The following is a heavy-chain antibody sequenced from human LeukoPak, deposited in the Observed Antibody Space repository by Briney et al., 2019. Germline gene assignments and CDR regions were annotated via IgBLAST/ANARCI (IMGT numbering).Heavy chain of an antibody. D-gene: IGHD6-6*01. CDR1: GYTFTSYD. CDR2: MNPNSGNT. J-gene: IGHJ4*02. Sequence: ASVKVSCKASGYTFTSYDINWVRQATGQGLEWMGWMNPNSGNTGYAQKFQGRVTMTRNTSISTAYMELSSLRSEDTAVYYCATQRECSSSCLDYWGQGTLVTVSS. V-gene: IGHV1-8*01. CDR3: ATQRECSSSCLDY.